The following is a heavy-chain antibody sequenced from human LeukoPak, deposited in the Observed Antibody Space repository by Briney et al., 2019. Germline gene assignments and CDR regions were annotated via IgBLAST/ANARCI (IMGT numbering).Heavy chain of an antibody. CDR3: ARWSDC. Sequence: GASVNVSCKASGYTFTAYYIHWVRQAPGQGLEWMGWINPNSGDTNYAQKFQGRVTMTRDTSNTTAYMELSRLRSDDTAVYYCARWSDCWGQGTLVTVSS. CDR1: GYTFTAYY. CDR2: INPNSGDT. J-gene: IGHJ4*02. V-gene: IGHV1-2*02.